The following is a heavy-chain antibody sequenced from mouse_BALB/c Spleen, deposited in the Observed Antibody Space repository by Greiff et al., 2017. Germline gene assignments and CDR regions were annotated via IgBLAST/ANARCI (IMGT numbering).Heavy chain of an antibody. Sequence: EVKLVESGPGLVKPSQSLSLTCTVTGYSITSDYAWNWIRQFPGNKLEWMGYISYSGSTSYNPSRKSRISITRDTAQNQFFLQLNSVTTEDTATYYCASRLYYYGSSYPFGYWGQGTTLTVSS. J-gene: IGHJ2*01. V-gene: IGHV3-2*02. CDR3: ASRLYYYGSSYPFGY. CDR2: ISYSGST. CDR1: GYSITSDYA. D-gene: IGHD1-1*01.